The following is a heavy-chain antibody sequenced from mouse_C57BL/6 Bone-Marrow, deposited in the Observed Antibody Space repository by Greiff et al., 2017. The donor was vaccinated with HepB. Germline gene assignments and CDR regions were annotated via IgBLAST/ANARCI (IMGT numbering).Heavy chain of an antibody. D-gene: IGHD1-1*01. CDR1: GYAFTNYL. CDR2: LNPGSGGT. CDR3: ARCSTTVVAGDY. V-gene: IGHV1-54*01. Sequence: VQLQQSGAELVRPGTSVKVSCKASGYAFTNYLIEWVKQRPGQGLEWIGVLNPGSGGTNYNEKFKGKATLTADSSSSTAYMQRSSLTSEDSAVYFCARCSTTVVAGDYWGQGTTLTVSS. J-gene: IGHJ2*01.